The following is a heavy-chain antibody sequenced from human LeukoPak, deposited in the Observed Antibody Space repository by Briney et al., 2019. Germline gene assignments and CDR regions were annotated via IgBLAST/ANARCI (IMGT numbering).Heavy chain of an antibody. Sequence: SETLSLTCAVYGGSFSGYYWSWIRQPPGKGLEWIGEINHSGSTNYNPSLKSRVTISVDTSKNQFSLKLSSVTAADTAVYYCARRALGYYDSSGYYFPRGGYYYYYMDVWGKGTTVTISS. D-gene: IGHD3-22*01. CDR2: INHSGST. CDR1: GGSFSGYY. J-gene: IGHJ6*03. V-gene: IGHV4-34*01. CDR3: ARRALGYYDSSGYYFPRGGYYYYYMDV.